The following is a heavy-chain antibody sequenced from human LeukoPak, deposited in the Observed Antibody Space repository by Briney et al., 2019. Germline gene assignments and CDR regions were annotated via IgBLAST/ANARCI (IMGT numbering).Heavy chain of an antibody. CDR1: GGSISSYY. CDR2: IYYSGST. D-gene: IGHD5-24*01. V-gene: IGHV4-59*08. CDR3: ARRDGYNYSVDY. J-gene: IGHJ4*02. Sequence: SETLSLTCTVSGGSISSYYWSWIRQPPGKGLEWIGYIYYSGSTNYNPSLKSRVTISVDTSKSQFSLKLSSVTAADTAVYYCARRDGYNYSVDYWGQGTLVTVSS.